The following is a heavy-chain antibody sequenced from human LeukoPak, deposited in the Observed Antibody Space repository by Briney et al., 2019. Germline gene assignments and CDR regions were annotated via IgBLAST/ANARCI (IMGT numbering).Heavy chain of an antibody. CDR2: ISGSGGST. CDR1: GFTFSSYA. Sequence: GSLRLSCAASGFTFSSYAMDWVRQAPGKGLEWVSAISGSGGSTYYADSVKGRFTISRDNSKNTLYLQMNSLRAEDTAVYYCAKMTGYSYGFFDYWGQGTLVTVSS. J-gene: IGHJ4*02. V-gene: IGHV3-23*01. CDR3: AKMTGYSYGFFDY. D-gene: IGHD5-18*01.